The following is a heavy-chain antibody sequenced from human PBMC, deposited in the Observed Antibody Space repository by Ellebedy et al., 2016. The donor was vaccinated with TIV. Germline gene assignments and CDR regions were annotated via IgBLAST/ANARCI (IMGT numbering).Heavy chain of an antibody. CDR3: AKGSFPFGDKTEKIYSIQY. V-gene: IGHV3-53*04. Sequence: PGGSLRLSCTASGFIVSTYHMSWVRQAPGKGTEWVGGSINFADSVKGRFTISTHNSRNTLYLQMTNLRTEDTAVYYCAKGSFPFGDKTEKIYSIQYWGQGTLVTVSS. CDR2: GGSI. J-gene: IGHJ4*02. CDR1: GFIVSTYH. D-gene: IGHD3-16*01.